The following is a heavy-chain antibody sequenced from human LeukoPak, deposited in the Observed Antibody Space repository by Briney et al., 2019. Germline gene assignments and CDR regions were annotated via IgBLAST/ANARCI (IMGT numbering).Heavy chain of an antibody. J-gene: IGHJ5*02. CDR3: AKSYSSGWYALVDP. D-gene: IGHD6-19*01. Sequence: ASVKVSCKASGYTFTSHDINWVRQATGQGLEWMGWMNPNSGNTGYAQKFQGRVTMTRNTSISTAYMELSSLRSEDTAVYYCAKSYSSGWYALVDPWGQGTLVTVSS. CDR1: GYTFTSHD. V-gene: IGHV1-8*01. CDR2: MNPNSGNT.